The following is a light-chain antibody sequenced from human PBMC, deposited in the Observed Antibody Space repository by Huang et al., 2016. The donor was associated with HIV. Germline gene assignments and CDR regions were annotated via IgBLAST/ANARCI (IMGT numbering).Light chain of an antibody. CDR1: QSVRSN. V-gene: IGKV3-15*01. Sequence: EIVMTQSPVTLSVSPGERATLSCRASQSVRSNLALYQQKSGQAPRLLIYGASTRATGIPARLSGSGSGTEFALTISSLQAEDFAVYYCQQYNYWPPWTFGQGTKVEIK. CDR2: GAS. J-gene: IGKJ1*01. CDR3: QQYNYWPPWT.